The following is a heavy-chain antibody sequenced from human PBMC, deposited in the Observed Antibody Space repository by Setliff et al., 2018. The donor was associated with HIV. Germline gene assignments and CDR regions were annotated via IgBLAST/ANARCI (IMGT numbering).Heavy chain of an antibody. CDR3: ARDSDVTSDAFDI. CDR2: IRQDGTDK. Sequence: PSETLSLTCAVYGGSFSGYYWSWVRQAPGKGLEWVAKIRQDGTDKYYVDSVKGRFTISRDNAKNSLYLQMNSLRAEDTAVYYCARDSDVTSDAFDIWGQGTMVTVSS. CDR1: GGSFSGYY. V-gene: IGHV3-7*01. D-gene: IGHD4-17*01. J-gene: IGHJ3*02.